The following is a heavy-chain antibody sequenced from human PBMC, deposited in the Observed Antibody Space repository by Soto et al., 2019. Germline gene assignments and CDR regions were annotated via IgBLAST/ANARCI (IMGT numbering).Heavy chain of an antibody. V-gene: IGHV3-30*18. CDR1: GFTFSSYG. CDR2: ISYDGSNK. Sequence: QVQLVESGGGVVQPGRSLRLSCAASGFTFSSYGMHWVRQAPGKGLEWVAVISYDGSNKYYADSVKGRFTISRDNSKNTLYLQMNSLLAEDTAVYYCAKDVYTVTTYFDYWGQGTLVTVSS. CDR3: AKDVYTVTTYFDY. D-gene: IGHD4-17*01. J-gene: IGHJ4*02.